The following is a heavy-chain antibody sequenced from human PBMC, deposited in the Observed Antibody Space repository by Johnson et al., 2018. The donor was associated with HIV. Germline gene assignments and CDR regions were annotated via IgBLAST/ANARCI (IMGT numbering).Heavy chain of an antibody. V-gene: IGHV3-23*04. Sequence: VQLVESGGGVVQPGGSLRLSCAASGFTFSSYAMAWVRQAPGKGLEWVSTISGSGSRTHYADSVKGRFTISRDNSRNTMYLQMNSLRAEDTAVYFCARDPSLDAFDIWGQGTMVTVAS. J-gene: IGHJ3*02. CDR1: GFTFSSYA. CDR2: ISGSGSRT. CDR3: ARDPSLDAFDI.